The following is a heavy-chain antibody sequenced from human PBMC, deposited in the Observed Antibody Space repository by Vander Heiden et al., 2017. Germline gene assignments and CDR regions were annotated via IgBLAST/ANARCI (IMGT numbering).Heavy chain of an antibody. CDR1: GFMFSTYG. Sequence: QVQLVESGGGVVQPGRSLGRSCAAAGFMFSTYGMNWVRQAPGKGLEWVAVISYHGSHKYYADSVKGRFTISRDNSKNTLYLQMNSLRAEDTAVYYCAKEMTTVVTSGGVFEYWGQGTLVTVSS. J-gene: IGHJ4*02. D-gene: IGHD4-17*01. CDR2: ISYHGSHK. V-gene: IGHV3-30*18. CDR3: AKEMTTVVTSGGVFEY.